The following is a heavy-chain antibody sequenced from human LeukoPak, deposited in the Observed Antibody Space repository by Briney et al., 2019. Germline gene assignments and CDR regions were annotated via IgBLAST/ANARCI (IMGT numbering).Heavy chain of an antibody. CDR3: ARGTFGSYSSFDY. J-gene: IGHJ4*02. CDR2: IYYSGST. V-gene: IGHV4-59*01. CDR1: GGSISSYY. Sequence: SETLSLTCTVSGGSISSYYWSWIRQPPGKGLEWIGYIYYSGSTNYIPSLKSRVTISVDTSKNQFSLKLSSVTAADTAVYYCARGTFGSYSSFDYWGQGTLVTVSS. D-gene: IGHD1-26*01.